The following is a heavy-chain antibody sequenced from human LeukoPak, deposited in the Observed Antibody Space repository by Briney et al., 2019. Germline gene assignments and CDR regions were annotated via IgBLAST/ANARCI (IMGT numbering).Heavy chain of an antibody. CDR3: AREEYCTNGVCFSDY. J-gene: IGHJ4*02. Sequence: SVKVSCKASGGTFSSYAISWVRQAPGQGLEWMGGIIPIFGTTNYAQKFQGRVTITADESTSTAYMELSSLRSEDTAVYYCAREEYCTNGVCFSDYWGQGTLVTASS. D-gene: IGHD2-8*01. CDR1: GGTFSSYA. V-gene: IGHV1-69*13. CDR2: IIPIFGTT.